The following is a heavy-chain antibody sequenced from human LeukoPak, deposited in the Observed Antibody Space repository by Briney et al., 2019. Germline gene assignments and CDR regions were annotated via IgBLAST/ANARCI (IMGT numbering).Heavy chain of an antibody. D-gene: IGHD3-10*01. CDR2: IIPIFGTA. Sequence: ASVKVSCKASGGTFSSYAISWVRQAPGQGLEWMGGIIPIFGTANYAQKFQGRVTITADESTSTAYMELSSLRSEDTAVYYCARDRWGITMVRGGGWFDPWGQGTLVTVSS. V-gene: IGHV1-69*13. J-gene: IGHJ5*02. CDR3: ARDRWGITMVRGGGWFDP. CDR1: GGTFSSYA.